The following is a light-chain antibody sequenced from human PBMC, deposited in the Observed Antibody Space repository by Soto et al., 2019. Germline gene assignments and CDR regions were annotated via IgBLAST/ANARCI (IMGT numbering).Light chain of an antibody. CDR3: QQYKSYSPRT. CDR1: QTIRTW. J-gene: IGKJ1*01. V-gene: IGKV1-5*01. Sequence: GESVTFTCGSSQTIRTWMAWSQRKPGKAPKLLVYAASSLQSGVPSRFSGSGSGTEFTLTIGSLQPEDFATYYCQQYKSYSPRTSGDGTRVDIK. CDR2: AAS.